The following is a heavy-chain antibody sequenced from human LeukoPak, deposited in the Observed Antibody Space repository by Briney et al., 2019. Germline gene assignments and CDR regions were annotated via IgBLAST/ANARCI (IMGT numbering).Heavy chain of an antibody. CDR3: ARFGGPMVRNFDF. CDR1: GFIFSTYW. J-gene: IGHJ4*02. D-gene: IGHD3-10*01. CDR2: IKQDGSEK. Sequence: GGSLRLSCAASGFIFSTYWMSWVRQAPGKGLEWVANIKQDGSEKYYVDSVKGRFTISRDNAKNSLFLQMNSLRFEDTAVYYCARFGGPMVRNFDFWGQGTLVTVS. V-gene: IGHV3-7*01.